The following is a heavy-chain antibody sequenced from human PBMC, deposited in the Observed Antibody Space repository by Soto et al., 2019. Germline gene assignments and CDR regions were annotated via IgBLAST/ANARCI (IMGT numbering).Heavy chain of an antibody. J-gene: IGHJ6*02. D-gene: IGHD5-18*01. Sequence: GASVKVSCKASGYTFTSYDINWVRQATGQGLEWMGWMNPNSGNTGYAQKFQGRVTMTRNTSISTAYMELSSLRSEDTAGYYCARGVQRVQLWLQGDYYYGMDVWGQGTTVTVSS. CDR1: GYTFTSYD. CDR2: MNPNSGNT. CDR3: ARGVQRVQLWLQGDYYYGMDV. V-gene: IGHV1-8*01.